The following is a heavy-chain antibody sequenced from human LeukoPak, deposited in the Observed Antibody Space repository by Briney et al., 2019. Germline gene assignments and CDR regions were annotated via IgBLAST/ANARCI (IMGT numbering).Heavy chain of an antibody. CDR3: ARGASRGDYVDY. CDR2: ISSSGSTI. Sequence: GGSLRLSCAASGFTLSDYYMSWIRQAPGKGLEWVSYISSSGSTIYYADSVKGRFTISRDNAKNSLYLQMNSLRAEDTAAYYCARGASRGDYVDYWGQGTLVTVSS. V-gene: IGHV3-11*01. J-gene: IGHJ4*02. CDR1: GFTLSDYY. D-gene: IGHD4-17*01.